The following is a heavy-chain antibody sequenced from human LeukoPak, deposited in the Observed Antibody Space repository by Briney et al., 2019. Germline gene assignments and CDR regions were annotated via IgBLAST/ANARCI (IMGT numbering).Heavy chain of an antibody. CDR3: ARVLRCWKRFDP. CDR2: INPNNGNT. CDR1: GYTFTSYD. D-gene: IGHD3-10*02. V-gene: IGHV1-8*01. J-gene: IGHJ5*02. Sequence: GPSVKVSCKASGYTFTSYDINWVRQATGQGLEWRGWINPNNGNTSYAQKFQGRVTMTRNTSTSTAYMELSSLRSEDTAVYYCARVLRCWKRFDPWGQGTLVTVSA.